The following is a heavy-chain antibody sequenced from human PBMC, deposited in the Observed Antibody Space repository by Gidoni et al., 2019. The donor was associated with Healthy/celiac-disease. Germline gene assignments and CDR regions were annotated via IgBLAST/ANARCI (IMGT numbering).Heavy chain of an antibody. J-gene: IGHJ6*02. D-gene: IGHD4-17*01. CDR1: GFTFSSYS. CDR2: ISSSSSTI. Sequence: EVQLVESGGGLVQPGGSLRLSCAASGFTFSSYSMNWVRQAPGKGLEWVSYISSSSSTIYYADSVKGRFTISRDNAKNSLYLQMNSVRAEDTAVYYCASHDYGDYDYYYGMDVWGQGTTVTVSS. CDR3: ASHDYGDYDYYYGMDV. V-gene: IGHV3-48*01.